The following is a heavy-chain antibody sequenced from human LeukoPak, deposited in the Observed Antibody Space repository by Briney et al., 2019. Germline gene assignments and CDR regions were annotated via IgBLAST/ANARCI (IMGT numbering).Heavy chain of an antibody. CDR3: AKDLAIAAAGNYCYYYGMDV. Sequence: GGSLRLSCAASGFTFSSYGMHWVRQAPGKGLEWVAVISYDGSNKYYADSVKGRFTISRDNSKNTLYLQMNSLRAEDTAVYYCAKDLAIAAAGNYCYYYGMDVWGQGTTVTVSS. J-gene: IGHJ6*02. D-gene: IGHD6-13*01. V-gene: IGHV3-30*18. CDR2: ISYDGSNK. CDR1: GFTFSSYG.